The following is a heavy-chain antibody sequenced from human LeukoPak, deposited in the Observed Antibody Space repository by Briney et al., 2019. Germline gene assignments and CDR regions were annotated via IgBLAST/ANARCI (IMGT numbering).Heavy chain of an antibody. CDR2: TYYRSKWYK. D-gene: IGHD6-19*01. V-gene: IGHV6-1*01. CDR3: ARAAKIIWDSSGWYFAPINNWFDP. CDR1: GDSVSSNSAA. J-gene: IGHJ5*02. Sequence: SQTLSLTCAISGDSVSSNSAAWNWIRQSPSRGLEWLGRTYYRSKWYKDYAVSVKSRITINPDTSKNQFSLQLNSVTAADTAVYYCARAAKIIWDSSGWYFAPINNWFDPWGQGTLVTVSS.